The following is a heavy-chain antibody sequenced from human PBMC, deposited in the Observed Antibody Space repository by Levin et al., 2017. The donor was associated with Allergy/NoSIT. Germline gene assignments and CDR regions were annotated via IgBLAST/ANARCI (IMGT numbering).Heavy chain of an antibody. J-gene: IGHJ4*02. Sequence: GESLKISCAASGFTFSSYDMHWVRQATGKGLEWVSAIGTAGDTYYPGSVKGRFTISRENAKNSLYLQMNSLRAGDTAVYYCARGKRGRAWYFDYWGQGTLVTVSS. CDR3: ARGKRGRAWYFDY. CDR1: GFTFSSYD. CDR2: IGTAGDT. V-gene: IGHV3-13*01. D-gene: IGHD3-10*01.